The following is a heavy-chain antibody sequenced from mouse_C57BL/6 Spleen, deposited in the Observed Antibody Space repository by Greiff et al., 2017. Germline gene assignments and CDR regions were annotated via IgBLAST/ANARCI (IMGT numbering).Heavy chain of an antibody. CDR3: ARIAYYSNYDYAMDY. Sequence: VQLQQSGPELVKPGASVKMSCKASGYTFTDYNMHWVKQSHGKSLEWIGYINPNNGGTSYNQKFKGKATLTVNKSSSTAYMELRSLTSEDSAVXYCARIAYYSNYDYAMDYWGQGTSVTVSS. CDR2: INPNNGGT. CDR1: GYTFTDYN. J-gene: IGHJ4*01. V-gene: IGHV1-22*01. D-gene: IGHD2-5*01.